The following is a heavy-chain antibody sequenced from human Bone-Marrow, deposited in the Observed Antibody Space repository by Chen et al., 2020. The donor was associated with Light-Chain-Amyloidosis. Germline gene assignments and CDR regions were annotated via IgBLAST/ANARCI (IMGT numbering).Heavy chain of an antibody. V-gene: IGHV3-9*01. Sequence: EVQLVESGGGLVHPGRSLRLSCAASGFTFDEYAMFWVRQVPGKGLEWVSGISYNSVIINYADSVKGRFTISRDNDKNSLYLQMDSLTVEDTAFYYCAKSAASYSSGVDFWCLGTLVTVSS. J-gene: IGHJ4*02. D-gene: IGHD6-19*01. CDR2: ISYNSVII. CDR1: GFTFDEYA. CDR3: AKSAASYSSGVDF.